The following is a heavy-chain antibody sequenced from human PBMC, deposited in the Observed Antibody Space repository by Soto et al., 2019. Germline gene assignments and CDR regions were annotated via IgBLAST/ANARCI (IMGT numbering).Heavy chain of an antibody. CDR2: IYYSGST. CDR1: GGSISSGGYY. CDR3: ARDHAPGPFGQQLGLGVAFDI. D-gene: IGHD6-13*01. V-gene: IGHV4-31*03. J-gene: IGHJ3*02. Sequence: QVQLQESGPGLVKPSQTLSLTCTVSGGSISSGGYYWSWIRQHPGKGLEWIGYIYYSGSTYYNPSLKSRVTISVDTSKNQFSLKLSSVTAADTAVYYCARDHAPGPFGQQLGLGVAFDIWGQGTMVTVSS.